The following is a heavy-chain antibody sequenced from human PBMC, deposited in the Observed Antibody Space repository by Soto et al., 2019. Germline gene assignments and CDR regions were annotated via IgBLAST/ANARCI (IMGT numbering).Heavy chain of an antibody. Sequence: QVQLQQWGAGLLKPSETLSLTCAVYGGSFSNYYWTWIRQPPGTGLEWIGEINQSGGTNYNPSLKSRVTMSLDTSNNQSSLKLSSVTAADTAVYYCVKGGGSLWSWGQGTLVTVSS. V-gene: IGHV4-34*02. J-gene: IGHJ5*02. D-gene: IGHD3-10*01. CDR1: GGSFSNYY. CDR3: VKGGGSLWS. CDR2: INQSGGT.